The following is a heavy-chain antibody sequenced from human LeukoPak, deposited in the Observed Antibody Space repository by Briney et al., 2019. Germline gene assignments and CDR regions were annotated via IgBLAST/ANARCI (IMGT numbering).Heavy chain of an antibody. CDR3: ARDGASNGDWFDP. CDR1: GYTFTSYY. Sequence: EASVKVSCKASGYTFTSYYMHWVRQAPGQGLEWMGISNPSGCSTSYAQKFQGRVTMTRDTSTSTVYMELSSLRSEDTAVYYCARDGASNGDWFDPWGQGTLVTVSS. V-gene: IGHV1-46*01. J-gene: IGHJ5*02. CDR2: SNPSGCST. D-gene: IGHD1-26*01.